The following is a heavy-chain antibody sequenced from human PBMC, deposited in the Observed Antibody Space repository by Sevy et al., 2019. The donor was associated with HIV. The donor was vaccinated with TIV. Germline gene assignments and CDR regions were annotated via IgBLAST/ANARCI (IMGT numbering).Heavy chain of an antibody. V-gene: IGHV3-33*01. J-gene: IGHJ4*02. Sequence: GGSLRLSCAASGFTFRKYGMHWVRQAPGKGLEWVAVIWWDGSEKYYADSVKGRFTISRDNSEDTLYLQMRSLRADDTAVYYCVRDPQINDIAEGGIIHWGQGTLVTVSS. CDR1: GFTFRKYG. D-gene: IGHD6-13*01. CDR3: VRDPQINDIAEGGIIH. CDR2: IWWDGSEK.